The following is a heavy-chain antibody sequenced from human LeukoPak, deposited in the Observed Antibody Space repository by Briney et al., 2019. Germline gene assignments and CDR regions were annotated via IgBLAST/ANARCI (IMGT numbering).Heavy chain of an antibody. Sequence: PGGSLRLSCAASAFTFSTYSMNWVRQAPGKGLEWVSYISSSSSTIYYAASVKGRFTISRDNAKNSLYLQMNSLRAEDTAVYYCARETQIAVDGYGMDVWGQGTTVTVSS. CDR2: ISSSSSTI. V-gene: IGHV3-48*04. J-gene: IGHJ6*02. D-gene: IGHD6-19*01. CDR1: AFTFSTYS. CDR3: ARETQIAVDGYGMDV.